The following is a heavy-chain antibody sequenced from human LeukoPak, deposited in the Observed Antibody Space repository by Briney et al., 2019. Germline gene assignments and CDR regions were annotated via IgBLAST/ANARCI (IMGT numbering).Heavy chain of an antibody. CDR3: ARLKSRLAAIDI. CDR2: LYYSGNT. J-gene: IGHJ3*02. Sequence: SETLSLTCTVSGDSISSSSYYWGWIRQPPGKGLEWIGSLYYSGNTYYNPSLKSRVTISVDTSKNQFSLKLRSVTAADTAVYYCARLKSRLAAIDIWGQGTMVTVSS. V-gene: IGHV4-39*01. CDR1: GDSISSSSYY. D-gene: IGHD3-9*01.